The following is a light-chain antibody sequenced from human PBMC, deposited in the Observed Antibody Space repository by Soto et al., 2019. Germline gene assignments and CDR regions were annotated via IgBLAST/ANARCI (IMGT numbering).Light chain of an antibody. Sequence: QSVLTQPPSASGTPGQRVTISCSGSSSNIGNNFVYWYQHLPGTAPKLLIYSNNQRPSGVPGRFSGSKSGTSASLAINGLQSGDEADYYCGAWDESLNGYVFGTGTKVTVL. CDR1: SSNIGNNF. CDR2: SNN. J-gene: IGLJ1*01. CDR3: GAWDESLNGYV. V-gene: IGLV1-44*01.